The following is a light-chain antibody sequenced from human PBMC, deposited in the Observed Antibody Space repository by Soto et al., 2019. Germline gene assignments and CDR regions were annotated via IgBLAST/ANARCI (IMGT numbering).Light chain of an antibody. J-gene: IGKJ4*01. Sequence: EIVLTQSPGTLSLSPGERATLSCRASQYVSTTFFAWYQQKPGQAPRLLIYGTSNRATGIPDRCSGSGSGTDFTLTISRPEPEDFAVYYCQQYVSAPLTFVGGTRMEIK. CDR2: GTS. V-gene: IGKV3-20*01. CDR3: QQYVSAPLT. CDR1: QYVSTTF.